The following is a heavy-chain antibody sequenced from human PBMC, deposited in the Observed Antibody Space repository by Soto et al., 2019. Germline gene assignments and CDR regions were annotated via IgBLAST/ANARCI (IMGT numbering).Heavy chain of an antibody. V-gene: IGHV3-30*18. CDR1: GFTFSSYG. D-gene: IGHD5-18*01. J-gene: IGHJ6*02. CDR2: ITYDGSNK. CDR3: AKDRARGVDTAIPLYYYYYGMDV. Sequence: GGSLRLSCAASGFTFSSYGIHFVRHAAFKWLEWVAVITYDGSNKYYADSVKGRFTISRDNSKNTLYLQMNSLRAEDTAVYYCAKDRARGVDTAIPLYYYYYGMDVWGQGTTVTVSS.